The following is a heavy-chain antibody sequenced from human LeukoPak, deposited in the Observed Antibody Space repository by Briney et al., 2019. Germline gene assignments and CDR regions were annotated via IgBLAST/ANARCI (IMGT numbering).Heavy chain of an antibody. D-gene: IGHD3-22*01. CDR3: TTDLSSEFSGYYSSFDY. CDR1: GFTFSNAW. V-gene: IGHV3-15*01. J-gene: IGHJ4*02. CDR2: IKSKTDGGTT. Sequence: GGSLRLSCAASGFTFSNAWMSWVRQAPGKGLEWVGRIKSKTDGGTTDYAAPVKGRFTISRDDSKNTLYPQMNSLKTEDTAVYYCTTDLSSEFSGYYSSFDYWGQGTLVTVSS.